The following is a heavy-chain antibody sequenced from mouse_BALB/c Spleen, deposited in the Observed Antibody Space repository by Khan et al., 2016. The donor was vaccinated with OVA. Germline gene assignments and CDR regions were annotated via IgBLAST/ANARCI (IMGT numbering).Heavy chain of an antibody. CDR2: ISYSGST. V-gene: IGHV3-2*02. CDR3: ARSIMAN. CDR1: GYSITSDYA. Sequence: EVELVESGPGLVKPSQSLSLTCTVTGYSITSDYAWNWIRQFPGNKLEWMGYISYSGSTSYNPSLKSRISITRDTSKNQFFPQLNSVTTEDTATYYCARSIMANWGQGTTLTVSS. J-gene: IGHJ2*01.